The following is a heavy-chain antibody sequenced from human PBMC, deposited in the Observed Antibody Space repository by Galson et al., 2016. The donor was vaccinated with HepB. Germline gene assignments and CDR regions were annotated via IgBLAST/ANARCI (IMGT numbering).Heavy chain of an antibody. CDR1: GGTFSTSA. CDR3: ARYVAPYSTSLNWYFDL. CDR2: IIPIFSVA. V-gene: IGHV1-69*10. D-gene: IGHD6-6*01. Sequence: SVKVSCKASGGTFSTSAIIWVRQAPGQGLEWMGGIIPIFSVANYAQKFQDRVTITADKSTSTAYMELSSLRSEDSAVYYCARYVAPYSTSLNWYFDLWGRCTLVTVSS. J-gene: IGHJ2*01.